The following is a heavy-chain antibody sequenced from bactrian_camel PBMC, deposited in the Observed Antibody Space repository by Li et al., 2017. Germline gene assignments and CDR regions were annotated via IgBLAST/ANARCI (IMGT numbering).Heavy chain of an antibody. CDR3: AVRRGISSACPETSSRNY. Sequence: QVQLVESGGGSAQAGGTLRLSCTTSHLSIDSYCMAFFREAPGNEREGVAAISSVGHDPVYGDSVKGRAIISLDFRRKAIGLDMNNVKPEDTAMYYCAVRRGISSACPETSSRNYWGPGTQVTVS. V-gene: IGHV3S1*01. J-gene: IGHJ4*01. D-gene: IGHD6*01. CDR2: ISSVGHDP. CDR1: HLSIDSYC.